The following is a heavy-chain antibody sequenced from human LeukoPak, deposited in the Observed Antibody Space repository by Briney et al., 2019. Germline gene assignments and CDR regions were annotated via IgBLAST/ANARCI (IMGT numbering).Heavy chain of an antibody. V-gene: IGHV5-10-1*01. CDR2: IDPTYSYT. Sequence: GESLKISCKGSGYSFSSYWISWVRQMPGKGLEWMGRIDPTYSYTDYSPSFQGHVTISVDRSISTAYLQWSSLKASDTAMYFCASSRAGTLKVHNWFDPWGQGSLVTVSS. D-gene: IGHD6-19*01. J-gene: IGHJ5*02. CDR3: ASSRAGTLKVHNWFDP. CDR1: GYSFSSYW.